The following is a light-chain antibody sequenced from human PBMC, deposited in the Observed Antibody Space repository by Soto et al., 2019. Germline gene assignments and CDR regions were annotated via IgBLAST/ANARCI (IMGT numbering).Light chain of an antibody. J-gene: IGKJ4*01. CDR1: QSISSY. V-gene: IGKV1-39*01. CDR2: AAS. CDR3: QQSYSTHGLT. Sequence: DIQMTQSPSSLSASVGDRVTITCRASQSISSYLNWYQQKPGKAPKLLIYAASSLQSGVPSRFSGSGSGTDFTLTISSLQPEDVATYYCQQSYSTHGLTFGGGTKVEIK.